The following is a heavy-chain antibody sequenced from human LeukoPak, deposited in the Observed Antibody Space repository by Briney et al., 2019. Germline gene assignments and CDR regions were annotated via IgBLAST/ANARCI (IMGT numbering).Heavy chain of an antibody. CDR1: GFTFSSYA. J-gene: IGHJ4*02. CDR2: ISGSGGST. CDR3: AKGWRDYVIGYFDY. D-gene: IGHD3-16*01. Sequence: PGGSLRLSCAASGFTFSSYAMSWVRQAPGKGLEWVSAISGSGGSTYYADSVKGRFTISRDNSKNTLYLQMNSRRAEDTAVYYCAKGWRDYVIGYFDYWGQGTLVTVSS. V-gene: IGHV3-23*01.